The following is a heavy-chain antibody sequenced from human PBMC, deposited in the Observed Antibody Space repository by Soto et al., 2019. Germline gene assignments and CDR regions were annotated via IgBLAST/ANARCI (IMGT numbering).Heavy chain of an antibody. J-gene: IGHJ4*02. Sequence: QVQLVQSGAEVTKPGASVKVSCKASGYTFTNYGISWVRQAPGQGHEWMGWISGYNGNINYAQKLQGRVTLTTDTSTNTAYMEVWSLRSDDTAVYYCARDRDSGSFLGLFDYWGQGTLVTVSS. CDR2: ISGYNGNI. V-gene: IGHV1-18*04. CDR3: ARDRDSGSFLGLFDY. D-gene: IGHD1-26*01. CDR1: GYTFTNYG.